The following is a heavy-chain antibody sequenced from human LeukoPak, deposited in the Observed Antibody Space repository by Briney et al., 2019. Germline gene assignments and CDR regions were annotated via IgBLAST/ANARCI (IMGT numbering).Heavy chain of an antibody. CDR1: GFTFTNYA. CDR3: AKGSGYRCATPFDY. V-gene: IGHV3-23*01. D-gene: IGHD5-18*01. J-gene: IGHJ4*02. CDR2: ISGSGGRT. Sequence: GASLRLSCAASGFTFTNYAMSWVRQAPGKGLEWVSGISGSGGRTYYADSVKGRFTISRDNSKNTLYLQMNSLRAEDTAVYYCAKGSGYRCATPFDYWGQGTLVTVSS.